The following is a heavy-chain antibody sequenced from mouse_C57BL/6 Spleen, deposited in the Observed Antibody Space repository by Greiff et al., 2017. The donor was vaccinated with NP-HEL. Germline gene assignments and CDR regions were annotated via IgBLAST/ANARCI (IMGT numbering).Heavy chain of an antibody. J-gene: IGHJ4*01. V-gene: IGHV2-9-1*01. Sequence: VQRVESGPGLVAPSQSLSITCTVSGFSLTSYAISWVRQPPGKGLEWLGVIWTGGGTNYNSAIKSRLSISKENSKSQVFLKMNSLQTDDTARYYCARKWAYSNYEAMDYWGQGTSVTVSS. D-gene: IGHD2-5*01. CDR1: GFSLTSYA. CDR3: ARKWAYSNYEAMDY. CDR2: IWTGGGT.